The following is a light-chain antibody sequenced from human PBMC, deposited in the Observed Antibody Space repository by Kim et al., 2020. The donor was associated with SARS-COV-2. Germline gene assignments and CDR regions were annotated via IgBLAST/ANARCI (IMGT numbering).Light chain of an antibody. CDR3: QSTDSTGFYWM. CDR1: GLPKKY. CDR2: RDT. Sequence: SYELTQPPSVSVSPGQTARITCSGDGLPKKYAYWYQQKPGQAPVLVIYRDTERPSGIPERFSGSDSGTTVTLTISGVQAEDEADYYCQSTDSTGFYWMFGGGTQLTVL. V-gene: IGLV3-25*03. J-gene: IGLJ3*02.